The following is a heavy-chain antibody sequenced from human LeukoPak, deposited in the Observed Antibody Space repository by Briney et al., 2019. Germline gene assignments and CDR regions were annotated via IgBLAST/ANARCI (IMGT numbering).Heavy chain of an antibody. V-gene: IGHV4-61*02. CDR2: IYTSGST. CDR1: GGSISSGSYY. CDR3: ARDRTGWDDAFDI. J-gene: IGHJ3*02. D-gene: IGHD1-26*01. Sequence: MASQTLSLTCTVSGGSISSGSYYWSWIRQPAGKGLEWIGRIYTSGSTNYNPSLKSRVTISVDTSKNQFSLKLSSVTAADTAVYYCARDRTGWDDAFDIWGQGTMVTVSS.